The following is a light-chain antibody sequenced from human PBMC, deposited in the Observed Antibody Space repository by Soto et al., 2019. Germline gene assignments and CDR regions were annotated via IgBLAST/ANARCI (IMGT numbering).Light chain of an antibody. CDR3: QQSYSTLRT. V-gene: IGKV1-39*01. J-gene: IGKJ3*01. CDR1: QSISSY. CDR2: APS. Sequence: DLQMTQSPSSLSASVGDRVTITCRASQSISSYLNWYQQKPGKAPKLLIYAPSSLQSGVPSRFSGSGSATDFTLTISSLQPEDFATYYCQQSYSTLRTFGPGTKVDIK.